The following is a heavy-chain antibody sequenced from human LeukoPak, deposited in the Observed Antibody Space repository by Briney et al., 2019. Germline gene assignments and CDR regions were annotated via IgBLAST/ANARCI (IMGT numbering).Heavy chain of an antibody. V-gene: IGHV3-30*18. Sequence: GGSLRLSCVTSGFTFRSSAMHWVRQAPGRGLEWIAFISWDGAVIYYADSVKGRFTISRDTSKRTVSLRVDSLRAEDTAVYYCAKDLGTKYCIDYWGQGALVTVSS. CDR2: ISWDGAVI. J-gene: IGHJ4*02. CDR1: GFTFRSSA. D-gene: IGHD2-8*02. CDR3: AKDLGTKYCIDY.